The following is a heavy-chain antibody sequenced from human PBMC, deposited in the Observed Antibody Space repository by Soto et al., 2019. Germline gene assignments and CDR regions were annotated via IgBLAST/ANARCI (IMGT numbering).Heavy chain of an antibody. V-gene: IGHV3-73*01. Sequence: PGGSLRLSCAASGFTFSGSAMHWVRQASGKGLEWVGRIRSKANSYATAYAASVKGRVTIYRDDSKNTAYLQMNSLKTEDTAVYYCTRMEGYYDSSGYYRYYYGMDVWGQGTTVTVSS. D-gene: IGHD3-22*01. CDR1: GFTFSGSA. CDR3: TRMEGYYDSSGYYRYYYGMDV. J-gene: IGHJ6*02. CDR2: IRSKANSYAT.